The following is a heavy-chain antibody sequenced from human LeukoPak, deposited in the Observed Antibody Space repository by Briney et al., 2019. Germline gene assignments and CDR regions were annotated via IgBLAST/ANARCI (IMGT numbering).Heavy chain of an antibody. D-gene: IGHD3-9*01. CDR2: IYPGDSGT. J-gene: IGHJ5*02. CDR1: GYSFTSYW. V-gene: IGHV5-51*01. Sequence: GESLKISCKGSGYSFTSYWIGWVRQMPGKGLEWMGIIYPGDSGTRYSPSFQGQVTISADKSISTAYLQWSSLKASDTAMYYCARRDLNYDILTGYEMYWFDPWGQGTLVTVSS. CDR3: ARRDLNYDILTGYEMYWFDP.